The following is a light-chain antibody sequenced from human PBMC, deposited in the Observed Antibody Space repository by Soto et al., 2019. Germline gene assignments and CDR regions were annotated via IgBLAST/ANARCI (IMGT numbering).Light chain of an antibody. V-gene: IGKV1-33*01. J-gene: IGKJ2*01. CDR3: QQFGNLPRT. CDR1: QDIGNY. Sequence: DIQMTQSPSSLSAPVGERVSITCQASQDIGNYLNCDQQKPGEAPKLLIHDASILETGVPSRVSGSGSGTHFIFTISSLQPQDTGTFYCQQFGNLPRTFGRGTKLVIK. CDR2: DAS.